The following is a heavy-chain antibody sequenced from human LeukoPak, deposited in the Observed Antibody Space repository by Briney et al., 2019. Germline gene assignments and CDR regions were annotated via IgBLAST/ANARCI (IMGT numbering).Heavy chain of an antibody. D-gene: IGHD1-26*01. V-gene: IGHV3-30*18. CDR3: AKDPYSGSFEYFQH. CDR2: ISHDGSKK. CDR1: GFTFSSYG. Sequence: PGGSLRLSCAASGFTFSSYGMHWVRQAPGKGLEWVAVISHDGSKKYYADSVKGRFTISGDNSKNTLYLQMNSLRDEDTAVYYCAKDPYSGSFEYFQHWGQGTLVTVSS. J-gene: IGHJ1*01.